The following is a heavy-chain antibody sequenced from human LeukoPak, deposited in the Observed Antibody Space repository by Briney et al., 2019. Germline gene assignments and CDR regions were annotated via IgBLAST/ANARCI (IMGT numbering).Heavy chain of an antibody. CDR1: GGSISGYY. V-gene: IGHV4-59*01. D-gene: IGHD5-12*01. Sequence: PETLSLTCTVSGGSISGYYWSWIRQPPGKGLEWIGYMYYSGSTKYNPSLKSRVTISVDTSKNQFSLKLSSVTAADTAVYYCARGYSGYDPTYFDYWGQGTLVTVSS. CDR2: MYYSGST. CDR3: ARGYSGYDPTYFDY. J-gene: IGHJ4*02.